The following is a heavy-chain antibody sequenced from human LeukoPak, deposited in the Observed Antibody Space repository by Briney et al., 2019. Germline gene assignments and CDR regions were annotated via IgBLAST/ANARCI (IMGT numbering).Heavy chain of an antibody. Sequence: PSETLSLTCTVSGDSITSYFWSWIRQPPGKGLEWIGYVFYIGSTNYNPSLKSRVTMSVDTSKNQFSLKLSSVTAADTAVYYCARDRGTWNDDGFDYWGQGTLVTVSS. J-gene: IGHJ4*02. CDR1: GDSITSYF. CDR3: ARDRGTWNDDGFDY. V-gene: IGHV4-59*12. D-gene: IGHD1-1*01. CDR2: VFYIGST.